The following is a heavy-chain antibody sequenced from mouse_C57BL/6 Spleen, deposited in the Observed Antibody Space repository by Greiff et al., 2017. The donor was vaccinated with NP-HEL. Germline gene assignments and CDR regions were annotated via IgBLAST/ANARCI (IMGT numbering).Heavy chain of an antibody. J-gene: IGHJ2*01. V-gene: IGHV8-12*01. CDR3: ARSYYYGSSYGYFDY. Sequence: QVTLKESGPGILQSSQTLSLTCSFSGFSLSTSGMGVSWIRQPSGKGLEWLAHIYWDDDKRYNPSLKSRLTISKDTSRNQVFLKITSVDTADTATYYGARSYYYGSSYGYFDYWGQGTTLTVSS. CDR1: GFSLSTSGMG. D-gene: IGHD1-1*01. CDR2: IYWDDDK.